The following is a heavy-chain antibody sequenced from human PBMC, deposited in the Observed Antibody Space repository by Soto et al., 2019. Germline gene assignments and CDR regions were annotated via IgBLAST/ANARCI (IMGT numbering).Heavy chain of an antibody. J-gene: IGHJ6*03. CDR2: IYYSGST. V-gene: IGHV4-39*01. CDR3: ARAAADGRQNYYYYYMDV. CDR1: GGSISSSSYY. Sequence: QSQTLSLTCTVSGGSISSSSYYWGWIRQPPGKGLEWIGSIYYSGSTYYNPSLKSRVTISVDTSKNQFSLKLSSVTAADTAVYYCARAAADGRQNYYYYYMDVWGKGTTVTVSS. D-gene: IGHD6-25*01.